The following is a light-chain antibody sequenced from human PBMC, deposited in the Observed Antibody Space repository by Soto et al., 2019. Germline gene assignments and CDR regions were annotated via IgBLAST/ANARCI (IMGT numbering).Light chain of an antibody. J-gene: IGKJ3*01. CDR1: QSISSY. CDR2: AAS. CDR3: QQSYSTPPT. V-gene: IGKV1-39*01. Sequence: IQMTQSPSSLSASVGDRVTITCRASQSISSYLNWYQQKPGEAPKLLIYAASSLQSGVPSRFSGSGSGTDFTLTISSLQPEDFANYYCQQSYSTPPTFGLGTKVDIK.